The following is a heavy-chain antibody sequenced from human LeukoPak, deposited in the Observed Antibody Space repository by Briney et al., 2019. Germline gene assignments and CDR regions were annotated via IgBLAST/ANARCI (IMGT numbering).Heavy chain of an antibody. V-gene: IGHV4-59*01. CDR3: ARAGPAGGWFDP. CDR2: IYYSGSA. D-gene: IGHD3-16*01. J-gene: IGHJ5*02. Sequence: SETLSLTCTVSGGSINSYYWSWVRQPPGKGLEWIGFIYYSGSASYNPSLKSRVTISVDTSENQFSLKLSSVTAADTAVYFCARAGPAGGWFDPWGQGTLVTVSS. CDR1: GGSINSYY.